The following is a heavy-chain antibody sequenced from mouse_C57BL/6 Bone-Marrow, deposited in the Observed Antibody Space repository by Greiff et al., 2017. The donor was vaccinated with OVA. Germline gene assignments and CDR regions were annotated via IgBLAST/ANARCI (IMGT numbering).Heavy chain of an antibody. J-gene: IGHJ3*01. CDR1: GYTFTEYT. Sequence: QVQLQQSGAELVKPGASVKLSCKASGYTFTEYTIHWVKQRSGQGLEWIGWFYPGSGSIKYNEKFKDKATLTADKSSSTVYMELSSLTSEDVAVYFYASHERSIYYDPFWFAYWGQGTLVTVSA. CDR2: FYPGSGSI. D-gene: IGHD2-4*01. CDR3: ASHERSIYYDPFWFAY. V-gene: IGHV1-62-2*01.